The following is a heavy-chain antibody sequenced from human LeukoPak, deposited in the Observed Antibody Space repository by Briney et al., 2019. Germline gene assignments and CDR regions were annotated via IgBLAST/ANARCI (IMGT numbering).Heavy chain of an antibody. D-gene: IGHD3-3*01. CDR1: GFTFSSTW. CDR3: ARDHAFSYYYYYMDV. J-gene: IGHJ6*03. V-gene: IGHV3-74*01. Sequence: GGSLRLSCAASGFTFSSTWMNWVRQGPGKGLEWVSRITSDGSSTIYADSVKGRFTISRDNAKSTVYLQMNSLRAEDTAVYYCARDHAFSYYYYYMDVWGKGTTVTVSS. CDR2: ITSDGSST.